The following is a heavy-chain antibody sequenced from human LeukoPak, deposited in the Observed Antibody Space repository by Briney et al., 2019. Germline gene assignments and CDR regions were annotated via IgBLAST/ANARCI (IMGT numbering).Heavy chain of an antibody. CDR1: GGTFSSYA. CDR2: IIPIFGTA. D-gene: IGHD2-8*01. CDR3: AREEYCTNGVCFPDY. J-gene: IGHJ4*02. V-gene: IGHV1-69*13. Sequence: SVKVSCKASGGTFSSYAISWVRQAPGQGLEWMGGIIPIFGTANYAQKFQGRVTITADESTSTAYMGLSSLRSEDTAVYYCAREEYCTNGVCFPDYWGQGTLVTASS.